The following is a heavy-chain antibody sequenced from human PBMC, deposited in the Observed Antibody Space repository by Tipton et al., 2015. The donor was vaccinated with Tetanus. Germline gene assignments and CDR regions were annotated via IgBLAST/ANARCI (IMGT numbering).Heavy chain of an antibody. J-gene: IGHJ4*02. V-gene: IGHV1-18*01. D-gene: IGHD1-7*01. CDR1: GYTFTTYG. CDR3: VRAGSQISATTSLDY. CDR2: VSTYNGNT. Sequence: QSGPEVKKPGASVKVSCKASGYTFTTYGITWVRQAPGQGLEWMGWVSTYNGNTEYAQNFEGRVTMTTDTSTRTGYMEPRSLTSDDTAMYFCVRAGSQISATTSLDYWGQGTLVTVSS.